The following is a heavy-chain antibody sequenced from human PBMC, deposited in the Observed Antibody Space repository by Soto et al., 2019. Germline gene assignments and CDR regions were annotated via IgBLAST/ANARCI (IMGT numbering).Heavy chain of an antibody. Sequence: EVQLVQSGAEVKKPGESLKISCKVSGYSFTNYWIGWVRQVPGKGLEWMGIMYPGDSDIRYSPSFQGQVTISADKSINTAYLQWSSLKASDTAMYYCARQRESYDYWGGLPGYGMDVWGQGTTVTVSS. CDR2: MYPGDSDI. D-gene: IGHD3-3*01. CDR3: ARQRESYDYWGGLPGYGMDV. V-gene: IGHV5-51*01. CDR1: GYSFTNYW. J-gene: IGHJ6*02.